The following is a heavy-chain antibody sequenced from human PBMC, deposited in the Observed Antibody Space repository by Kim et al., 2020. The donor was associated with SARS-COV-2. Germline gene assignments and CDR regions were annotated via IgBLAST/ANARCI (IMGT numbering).Heavy chain of an antibody. V-gene: IGHV4-34*01. CDR3: TRTEEGATRGIFVY. CDR2: INHSGST. D-gene: IGHD1-26*01. J-gene: IGHJ4*02. Sequence: SETLSLTCAVYGGSFSGYYWTWIRQPPGKGLEWIGEINHSGSTNYNPSLKSRVTISVDTSKNQFSLKLNSVTAADTAVYYCTRTEEGATRGIFVYWGQG. CDR1: GGSFSGYY.